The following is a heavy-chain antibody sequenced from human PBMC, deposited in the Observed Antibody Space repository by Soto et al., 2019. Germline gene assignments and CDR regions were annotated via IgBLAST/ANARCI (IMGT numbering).Heavy chain of an antibody. CDR2: INPSGGST. J-gene: IGHJ6*02. V-gene: IGHV1-46*03. Sequence: ASVKVSCKASGYTLTSYYMHWVRQAPGQGLEWMGIINPSGGSTNYAQKFQGRVTMTRDTSTSTVYMELSSLRSEDTAVYYCARGPPGYCSGGSCYGATYYYDMDIWGQEATVTISS. CDR1: GYTLTSYY. D-gene: IGHD2-15*01. CDR3: ARGPPGYCSGGSCYGATYYYDMDI.